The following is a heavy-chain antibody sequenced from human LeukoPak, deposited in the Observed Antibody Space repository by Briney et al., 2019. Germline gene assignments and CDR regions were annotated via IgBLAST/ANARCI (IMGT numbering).Heavy chain of an antibody. V-gene: IGHV4-61*02. CDR2: IYTSGST. Sequence: SQTLSLTCTVSGGSISSGSYYWSWIRQPAGKGLEWIGRIYTSGSTNYNPSLKSRVTISVDTSKNQFSLKLSSVTAADTAVYYCARDKYCSSCDDAFDIWGQGTMVTVSS. D-gene: IGHD2-2*01. J-gene: IGHJ3*02. CDR1: GGSISSGSYY. CDR3: ARDKYCSSCDDAFDI.